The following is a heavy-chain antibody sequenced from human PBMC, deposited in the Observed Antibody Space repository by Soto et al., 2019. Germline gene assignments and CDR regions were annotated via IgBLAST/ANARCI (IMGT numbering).Heavy chain of an antibody. CDR2: ISSNGGST. CDR1: GFTFSSYA. CDR3: VKAHTWEIFYGMDV. V-gene: IGHV3-64D*06. D-gene: IGHD1-26*01. Sequence: GGSLRLSCSASGFTFSSYAMHWVRQAPGKGLEYVSAISSNGGSTYYADSVKGRFTISRDNSKNTLYLQMSSLRAEDTAVYYCVKAHTWEIFYGMDVWGQGTKVTVSS. J-gene: IGHJ6*02.